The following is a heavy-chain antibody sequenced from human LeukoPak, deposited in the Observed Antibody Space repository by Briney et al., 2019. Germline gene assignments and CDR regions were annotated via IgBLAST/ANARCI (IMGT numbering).Heavy chain of an antibody. CDR3: SRLGHDTLTGPIDD. CDR2: IRSKANNYAT. V-gene: IGHV3-73*01. CDR1: GFTFSGSA. J-gene: IGHJ4*02. D-gene: IGHD3-9*01. Sequence: PGESLRLSCAASGFTFSGSAMHWVRQASGRGLEWVGRIRSKANNYATTYGASVKGRFTISRDDSKNTAYLQMNSLKTEDTAVYYCSRLGHDTLTGPIDDWGQGTLVTVSS.